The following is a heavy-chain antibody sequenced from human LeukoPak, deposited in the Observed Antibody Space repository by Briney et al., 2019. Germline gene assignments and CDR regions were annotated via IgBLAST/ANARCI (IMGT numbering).Heavy chain of an antibody. CDR3: AKDRIDPGITAARPESDY. J-gene: IGHJ4*02. CDR2: ISASGANT. CDR1: GVTFRSYA. Sequence: GGSLRLSCAASGVTFRSYAMSWVRQAPGKGLEWVSTISASGANTYYAASVKGRFTISRDNSKDTLYLQMNSLRAEDTALYYCAKDRIDPGITAARPESDYWGQGTLVTVSS. V-gene: IGHV3-23*01. D-gene: IGHD6-13*01.